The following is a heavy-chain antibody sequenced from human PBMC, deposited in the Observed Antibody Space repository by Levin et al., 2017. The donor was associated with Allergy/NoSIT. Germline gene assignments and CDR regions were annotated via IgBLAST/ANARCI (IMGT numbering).Heavy chain of an antibody. Sequence: GESLKISCAASGLTFSTYGMHWVRQAPGKGLEWVAVISSDGSDKYYGDSVKGRFTISRDNSKNTLYLQMNSLRAEDTAVYYCANTLGYCSPDRCYSAAFDIWGQGTMVTVSS. V-gene: IGHV3-30*18. CDR1: GLTFSTYG. J-gene: IGHJ3*02. D-gene: IGHD2-15*01. CDR3: ANTLGYCSPDRCYSAAFDI. CDR2: ISSDGSDK.